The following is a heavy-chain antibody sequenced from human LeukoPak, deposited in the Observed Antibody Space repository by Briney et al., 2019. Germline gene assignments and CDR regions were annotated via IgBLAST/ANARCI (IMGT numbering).Heavy chain of an antibody. J-gene: IGHJ4*02. CDR3: AKSPEVRWLLHFDY. CDR2: ISGSGGST. Sequence: GGSLRPSCAASGFTFSSYAMSWVRQAPGKGLEWVSAISGSGGSTYYADSVKGRFTISRDNSKSTLYLQMNSLRAEDTAVYYCAKSPEVRWLLHFDYWGQGTLVTVSS. CDR1: GFTFSSYA. D-gene: IGHD2-15*01. V-gene: IGHV3-23*01.